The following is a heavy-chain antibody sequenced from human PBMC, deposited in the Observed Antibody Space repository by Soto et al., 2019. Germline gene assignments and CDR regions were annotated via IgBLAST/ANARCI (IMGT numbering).Heavy chain of an antibody. D-gene: IGHD6-19*01. V-gene: IGHV4-59*08. CDR2: IFRTGST. CDR1: DGSISNSY. Sequence: SETLSLTCTVSDGSISNSYWSWIRQPPGKGLEWIGFIFRTGSTNYNPSVKSRVTISVDTSKNQFSLNLRSVTAADTAVYYCARPSKEWLANDAFDIWGQGTMVTVSS. J-gene: IGHJ3*02. CDR3: ARPSKEWLANDAFDI.